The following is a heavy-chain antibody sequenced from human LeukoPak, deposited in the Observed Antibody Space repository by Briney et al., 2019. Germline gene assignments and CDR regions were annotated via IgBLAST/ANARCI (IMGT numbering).Heavy chain of an antibody. CDR2: INHSGST. CDR1: GGSISSYY. D-gene: IGHD6-13*01. V-gene: IGHV4-34*01. Sequence: KPSETLSLTCTVSGGSISSYYWSWIRQPPGKGLEWIGEINHSGSTNYNPSLKSRVTISVDTSKNQFSLKLSSVTAADTAVYYCARRSSSWIDYWGQGTLVTVSS. J-gene: IGHJ4*02. CDR3: ARRSSSWIDY.